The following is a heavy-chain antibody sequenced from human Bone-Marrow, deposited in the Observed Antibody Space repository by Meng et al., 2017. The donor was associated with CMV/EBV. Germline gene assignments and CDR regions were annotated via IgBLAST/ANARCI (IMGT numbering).Heavy chain of an antibody. D-gene: IGHD2-2*01. J-gene: IGHJ6*02. CDR2: IRSKVYGGTI. CDR3: TSESPAEYQPLWLRTACMDV. CDR1: GFSLADLA. V-gene: IGHV3-49*04. Sequence: GEFLKISCPASGFSLADLAMDWVRQAPGKGREWVGFIRSKVYGGTIEYAASVKGRFTISRDDSKSIAYLQMNSLKTEDTTVYYCTSESPAEYQPLWLRTACMDVWGQGTTVTVSS.